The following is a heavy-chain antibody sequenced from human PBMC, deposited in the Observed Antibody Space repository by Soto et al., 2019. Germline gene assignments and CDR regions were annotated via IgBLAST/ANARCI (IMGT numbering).Heavy chain of an antibody. CDR1: GFTFSSHA. J-gene: IGHJ4*02. CDR2: IWYDGSKK. Sequence: QVQLVESGGGVVQPGRSLRLSCAASGFTFSSHAMHWVRQAPGKGLEWVAGIWYDGSKKYYADSVKGRFTVARDDSKNTLSLQMNSLRVEDTAVYYCATDPGYSGFDFDYWGQGTLVTVSS. V-gene: IGHV3-33*01. D-gene: IGHD5-12*01. CDR3: ATDPGYSGFDFDY.